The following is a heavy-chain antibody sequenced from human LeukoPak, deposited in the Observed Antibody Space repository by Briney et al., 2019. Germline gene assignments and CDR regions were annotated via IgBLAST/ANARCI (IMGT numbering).Heavy chain of an antibody. Sequence: GGSLRLSCAASGFTFSSYSMNWVRQAPGKGLEWVSYISSSSSTIYYADSVKGRFTISRDNAKNSLYLQMNSLRAEDTAVYYCARDLGICSSTSCYLPFDPWGQGTLVTVSS. CDR2: ISSSSSTI. CDR3: ARDLGICSSTSCYLPFDP. D-gene: IGHD2-2*01. V-gene: IGHV3-48*01. J-gene: IGHJ5*02. CDR1: GFTFSSYS.